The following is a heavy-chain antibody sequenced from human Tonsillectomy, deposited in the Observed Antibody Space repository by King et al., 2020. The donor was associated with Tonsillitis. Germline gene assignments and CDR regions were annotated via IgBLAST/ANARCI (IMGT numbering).Heavy chain of an antibody. CDR3: AREISGSPTYGSAFDV. CDR1: GGSIYSGNFY. Sequence: QVQLLESGPGLVKPSQTLSLTCTVSGGSIYSGNFYWSWIRQPAGKELEWIGRIYTSGSTNYNPSLNSRVTMSVDTSKNQLSLKLSSVTAADTAVYYCAREISGSPTYGSAFDVWGHGTGVTVSA. CDR2: IYTSGST. J-gene: IGHJ3*01. V-gene: IGHV4-61*02. D-gene: IGHD1-26*01.